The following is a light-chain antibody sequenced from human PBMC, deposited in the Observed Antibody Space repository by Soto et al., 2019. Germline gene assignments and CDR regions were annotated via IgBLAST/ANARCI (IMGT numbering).Light chain of an antibody. CDR3: QQTYSAPLT. V-gene: IGKV1-39*01. Sequence: DIQMTQSPPSMSASVGDRVTITCRASQSISNHLNWYQQMPGKAPKVLIYAASSLQSGVPSRFSGSGSGTDFTLTISSLQPEDFATYHCQQTYSAPLTFGGGTKVAIK. J-gene: IGKJ4*01. CDR1: QSISNH. CDR2: AAS.